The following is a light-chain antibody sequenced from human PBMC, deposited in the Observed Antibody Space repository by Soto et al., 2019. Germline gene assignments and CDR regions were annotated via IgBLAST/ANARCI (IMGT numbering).Light chain of an antibody. CDR2: SNN. V-gene: IGLV1-44*01. CDR3: AAWDDSLNGYV. Sequence: QPVLTQPPSASGTPGQRVTISCSGSSSNIGSNTVNWYQQLPGTAPKLPIYSNNQRPSGVPDRFSGSKSGTSASLATRGLQCEDEADYYCAAWDDSLNGYVFGTGTKLTVL. CDR1: SSNIGSNT. J-gene: IGLJ1*01.